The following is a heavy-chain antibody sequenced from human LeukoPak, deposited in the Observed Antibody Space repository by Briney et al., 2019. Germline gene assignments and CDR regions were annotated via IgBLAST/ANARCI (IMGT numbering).Heavy chain of an antibody. V-gene: IGHV3-30*18. CDR3: AKGGYTYDWGGYFDY. CDR2: ISHDGSNK. CDR1: GFTFSLFG. Sequence: GRSLRLSCAVSGFTFSLFGMHWVRQAPGKGLEWVAVISHDGSNKYPADSVKGRFTISRDSSKNTLYLQMNSLRVEDTAVHYCAKGGYTYDWGGYFDYWGQGTLVTVSS. J-gene: IGHJ4*02. D-gene: IGHD5-18*01.